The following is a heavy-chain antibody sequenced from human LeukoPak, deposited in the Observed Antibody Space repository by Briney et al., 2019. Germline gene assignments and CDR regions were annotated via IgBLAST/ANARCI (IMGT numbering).Heavy chain of an antibody. CDR2: IYYSGST. D-gene: IGHD3-22*01. CDR3: ARQRQNYYDSSYYFDY. CDR1: GGSISSSSYY. J-gene: IGHJ4*02. Sequence: SETLSLTCTVSGGSISSSSYYWGWIRQPPRKGLEWIGSIYYSGSTYYNPSLKSRVTISVDTSKNQFSLKLSSVTAADTAVYYCARQRQNYYDSSYYFDYWGQGTLVTVSS. V-gene: IGHV4-39*01.